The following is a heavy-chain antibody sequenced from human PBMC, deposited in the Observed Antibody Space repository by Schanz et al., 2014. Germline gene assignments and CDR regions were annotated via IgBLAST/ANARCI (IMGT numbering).Heavy chain of an antibody. Sequence: EVQLLESGGALVQPGGSLRLSCSASGFTFSTYAMSWVRQAPGKGLEWVSSISSSSSYISYADSVKGRFTISRDNAKNSLYLQMNSLRAEDTAVYYCAMGGYQLHHWGQGTLVTVSS. CDR2: ISSSSSYI. V-gene: IGHV3-21*01. D-gene: IGHD1-7*01. J-gene: IGHJ4*02. CDR3: AMGGYQLHH. CDR1: GFTFSTYA.